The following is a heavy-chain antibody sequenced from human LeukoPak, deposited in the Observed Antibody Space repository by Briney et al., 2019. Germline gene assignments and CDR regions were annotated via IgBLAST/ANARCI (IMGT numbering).Heavy chain of an antibody. CDR2: ISRSSSYI. J-gene: IGHJ4*02. CDR1: GFTFSSYS. Sequence: KTGGSLRLSCATSGFTFSSYSMNWVRQAPGKGLEWVSSISRSSSYIYYADSVKGRFTISRDNAKNSLYLQMNSLRAEDTAVYYCARDPSYYDSSGYFDYWGQGTLVTVSS. CDR3: ARDPSYYDSSGYFDY. D-gene: IGHD3-22*01. V-gene: IGHV3-21*01.